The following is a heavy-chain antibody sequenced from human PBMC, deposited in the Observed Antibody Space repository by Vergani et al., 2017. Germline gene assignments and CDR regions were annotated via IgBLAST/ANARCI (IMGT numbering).Heavy chain of an antibody. CDR1: GGTFSSYT. CDR2: IIPILGIA. J-gene: IGHJ4*02. D-gene: IGHD3-22*01. CDR3: ARVRAYYDSSGYPDEYFDY. V-gene: IGHV1-69*02. Sequence: QVQLVQSGAEVKKPGSSVKVSCKASGGTFSSYTISWVRQAPGQGLEWMGRIIPILGIANYAQKFQGRVTITADKSTSTAYMELSSLRSEDTAVYYCARVRAYYDSSGYPDEYFDYWGQGTLVTVSS.